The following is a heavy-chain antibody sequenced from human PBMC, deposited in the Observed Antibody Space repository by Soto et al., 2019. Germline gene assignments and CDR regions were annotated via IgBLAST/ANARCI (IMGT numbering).Heavy chain of an antibody. D-gene: IGHD6-13*01. J-gene: IGHJ4*02. CDR3: ARGVCGRYSSSCYFDY. CDR1: GGSFSGYY. CDR2: INHSGST. V-gene: IGHV4-34*01. Sequence: SETLSLTCAVYGGSFSGYYWSWIRQPPGKGLEWIGEINHSGSTNYNPSLKSRVTISVDTSKNQFSLKLSSVTAADTAVYYCARGVCGRYSSSCYFDYWGQGTRVTVSS.